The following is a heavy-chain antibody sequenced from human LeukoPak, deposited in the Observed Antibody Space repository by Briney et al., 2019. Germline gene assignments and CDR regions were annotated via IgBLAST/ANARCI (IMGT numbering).Heavy chain of an antibody. J-gene: IGHJ6*03. CDR3: ASLSSPLQYYYYMDV. CDR1: GYTFTSYG. CDR2: ISAYNGNT. D-gene: IGHD6-13*01. Sequence: ASVKVSCKASGYTFTSYGISWVRQAPGQGLEWMGWISAYNGNTNYAQKLQGRVTMTTDTSTSTAYMELRSLRSDDTAVYYCASLSSPLQYYYYMDVWGKGTTVTVSS. V-gene: IGHV1-18*01.